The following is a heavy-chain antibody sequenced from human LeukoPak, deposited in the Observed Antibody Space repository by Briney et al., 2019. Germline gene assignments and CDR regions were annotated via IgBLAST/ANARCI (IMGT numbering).Heavy chain of an antibody. CDR1: GGSISSYY. D-gene: IGHD5-24*01. Sequence: SETLSLTCTVSGGSISSYYWSWIRQPPGKGLEWIGYIYYSGSTNYNPSLKSRVTISVDTPKNQFSLKLSSVTAADTAVYYCASVEMATKTFDYWGQGTLVTVSS. CDR3: ASVEMATKTFDY. J-gene: IGHJ4*02. V-gene: IGHV4-59*08. CDR2: IYYSGST.